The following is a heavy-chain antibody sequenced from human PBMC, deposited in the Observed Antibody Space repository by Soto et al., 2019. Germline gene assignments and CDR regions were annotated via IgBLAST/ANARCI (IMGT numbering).Heavy chain of an antibody. Sequence: SETLSLTCTVSGGSISTYYWSWIRQPPGKGLEWIGYIYYSGSTNYNPSLKRRVTISVDTSKKQFSLNLSSVTAADTAVYYCARWKNSGSPFDYWGQGTLVTVSS. CDR3: ARWKNSGSPFDY. CDR2: IYYSGST. CDR1: GGSISTYY. D-gene: IGHD1-26*01. V-gene: IGHV4-59*08. J-gene: IGHJ4*02.